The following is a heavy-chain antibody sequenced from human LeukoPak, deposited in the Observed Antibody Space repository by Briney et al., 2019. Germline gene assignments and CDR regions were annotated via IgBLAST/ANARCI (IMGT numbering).Heavy chain of an antibody. V-gene: IGHV1-2*02. CDR1: GYTFTGYY. D-gene: IGHD1-14*01. J-gene: IGHJ4*02. CDR2: INPNSGGT. Sequence: ASVKVSRKASGYTFTGYYMHWVRQAPGQGLEWMGWINPNSGGTNYAQKFQGRVTMTRDTSISTAYMELSRLRSDDTAVYYCARDRDRYVRSPDYWGQGTLVTVSS. CDR3: ARDRDRYVRSPDY.